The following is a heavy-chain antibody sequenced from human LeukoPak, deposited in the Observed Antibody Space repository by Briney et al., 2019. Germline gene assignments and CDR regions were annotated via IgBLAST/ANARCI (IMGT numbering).Heavy chain of an antibody. V-gene: IGHV4-34*01. CDR1: GGSFSGYY. Sequence: SETLSLTCAGYGGSFSGYYWSWIRQPPGKGLEWIGEINHSGSTNYNPSLKSRVTISVDTSKNQFSLKLSSVTAADTAVYYCARTMVRGVIITKRHNWFDPWGQGTPVTVSS. CDR2: INHSGST. J-gene: IGHJ5*02. CDR3: ARTMVRGVIITKRHNWFDP. D-gene: IGHD3-10*01.